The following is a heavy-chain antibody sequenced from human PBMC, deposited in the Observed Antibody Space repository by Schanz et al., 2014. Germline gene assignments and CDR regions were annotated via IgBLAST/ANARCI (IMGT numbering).Heavy chain of an antibody. J-gene: IGHJ4*02. D-gene: IGHD6-19*01. CDR1: GYTFTSYA. Sequence: QVQLVQSGSELKKPGASVKVSCKASGYTFTSYAMNWVRQAPGQGLEWVGWINTNTGNPTYAQGFTGRFVFSLDTSVSTAYLQSSSLKAEDTAAYYCTTETIAMACTFSIWGQGTLVTVSS. V-gene: IGHV7-4-1*02. CDR2: INTNTGNP. CDR3: TTETIAMACTFSI.